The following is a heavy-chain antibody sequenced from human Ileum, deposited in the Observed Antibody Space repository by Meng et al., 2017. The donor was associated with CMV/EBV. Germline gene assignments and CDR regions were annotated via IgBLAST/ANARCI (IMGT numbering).Heavy chain of an antibody. CDR2: MYNNGAT. CDR3: ARDRRGYGMDV. CDR1: GGAISSGDYY. V-gene: IGHV4-30-4*08. Sequence: SETLSLTCTVSGGAISSGDYYWSWIRQPPGKGLEWIGYMYNNGATYYKPSLKSRATISVDTSKNHISLRLTSVTAADTAVYYCARDRRGYGMDVWGQGTTVTVSS. D-gene: IGHD3-16*01. J-gene: IGHJ6*02.